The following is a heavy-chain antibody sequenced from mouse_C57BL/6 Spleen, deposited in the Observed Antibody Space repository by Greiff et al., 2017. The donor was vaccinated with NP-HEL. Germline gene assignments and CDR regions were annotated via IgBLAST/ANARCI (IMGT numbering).Heavy chain of an antibody. V-gene: IGHV1-61*01. J-gene: IGHJ3*01. CDR2: IYPSDSET. Sequence: VQPQQSGAELVRPGSSVKLSCKASGYTFTSYWMDWVKQRPGQGLEWIGNIYPSDSETHYNQKFKDKATLTVDKSSSTAYMQLSSLTSEDSAVYYCARTGTRTWFAYWGQRTLVTVSA. D-gene: IGHD4-1*01. CDR3: ARTGTRTWFAY. CDR1: GYTFTSYW.